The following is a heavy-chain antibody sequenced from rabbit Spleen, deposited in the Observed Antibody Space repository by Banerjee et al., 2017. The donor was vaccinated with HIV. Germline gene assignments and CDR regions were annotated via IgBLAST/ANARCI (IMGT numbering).Heavy chain of an antibody. J-gene: IGHJ4*01. CDR2: INVVTGKA. CDR1: GFSFSNKAV. V-gene: IGHV1S45*01. D-gene: IGHD1-1*01. Sequence: QEQLVESGGGLVKPEGSLTLTCTASGFSFSNKAVMCWVRQAPGKGLEWIACINVVTGKAVYASWAKGRYTFSKTSSTTVTLEMTSLTAADTATYFCARPSSSGYYSSYDFNLWGPGTLVTVS. CDR3: ARPSSSGYYSSYDFNL.